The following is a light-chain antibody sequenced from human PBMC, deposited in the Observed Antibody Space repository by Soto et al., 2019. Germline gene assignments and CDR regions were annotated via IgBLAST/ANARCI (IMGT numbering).Light chain of an antibody. CDR3: AAWDDSLSGV. CDR2: EVS. J-gene: IGLJ1*01. Sequence: QSVLTQPASVSGSPGQSITISCTGTSSDVGGYNYVSWYQQHPGKAPKLMIYEVSNRPSGVSNRFSGSKSGNTASLTISGLQAEDVADYYCAAWDDSLSGVFGTGTKVTVL. CDR1: SSDVGGYNY. V-gene: IGLV2-14*01.